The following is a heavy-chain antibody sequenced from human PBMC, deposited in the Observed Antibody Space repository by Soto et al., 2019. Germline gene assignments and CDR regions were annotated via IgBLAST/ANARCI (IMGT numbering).Heavy chain of an antibody. CDR1: GFTFSSYA. D-gene: IGHD6-19*01. CDR3: AKVAVAGTTYWYFDL. CDR2: ISGSGGGT. J-gene: IGHJ2*01. V-gene: IGHV3-23*01. Sequence: GGSLRLSCAASGFTFSSYAINWVRQAPGKGLEWVSTISGSGGGTYYADSVKGRFTIPRDNSKNTLYLQMNSLRAEDTAVYYCAKVAVAGTTYWYFDLWGRGTLVTVSS.